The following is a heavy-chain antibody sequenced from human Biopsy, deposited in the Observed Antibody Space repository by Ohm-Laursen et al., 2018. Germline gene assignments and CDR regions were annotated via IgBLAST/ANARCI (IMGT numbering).Heavy chain of an antibody. V-gene: IGHV1-18*01. J-gene: IGHJ6*02. D-gene: IGHD1-1*01. CDR3: ARAKLEPVYYYYGMDV. CDR1: GRSFSSYA. Sequence: ASVKASCKPSGRSFSSYAISWVRQAPGQGLEWIGWVNTENGNTIYAQNLQGRVTMTADTSTSTAYMEVTSLRSDDTAVYYCARAKLEPVYYYYGMDVWGQGTTVTVSS. CDR2: VNTENGNT.